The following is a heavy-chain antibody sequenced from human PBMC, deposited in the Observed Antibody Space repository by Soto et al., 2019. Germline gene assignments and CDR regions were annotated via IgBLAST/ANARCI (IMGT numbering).Heavy chain of an antibody. CDR1: GFTLGSYA. J-gene: IGHJ4*02. CDR3: AKGDLPHYFDY. D-gene: IGHD2-21*02. V-gene: IGHV3-23*01. Sequence: GGSLRLSCAASGFTLGSYAMSWVRQDPGKGLEWVSCTGSSGGSTFYADSVKGRFTSSRDNSRNTLYLQMNSLRAEDTAVYYCAKGDLPHYFDYRGQGTLGTVSS. CDR2: TGSSGGST.